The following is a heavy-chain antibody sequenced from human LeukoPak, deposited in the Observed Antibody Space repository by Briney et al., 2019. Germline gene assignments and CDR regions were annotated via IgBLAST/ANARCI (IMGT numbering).Heavy chain of an antibody. J-gene: IGHJ4*02. Sequence: ASVKVSCKASGGTFSSYAISWVRQAPGQGLEWMGGIIPIFGTANYVQKFQGRVTITTDESTSTAYMELSGLRSEDTAVYYCARFSRLVGATLGDPNWGQGTLVTVSS. D-gene: IGHD1-26*01. CDR1: GGTFSSYA. CDR2: IIPIFGTA. V-gene: IGHV1-69*05. CDR3: ARFSRLVGATLGDPN.